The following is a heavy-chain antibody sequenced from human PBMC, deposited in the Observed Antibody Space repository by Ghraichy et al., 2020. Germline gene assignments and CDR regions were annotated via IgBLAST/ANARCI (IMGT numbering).Heavy chain of an antibody. CDR2: INHSGST. J-gene: IGHJ4*02. V-gene: IGHV4-34*01. CDR3: AGPIARWATRGGFDY. D-gene: IGHD5-24*01. CDR1: GGSFSGYY. Sequence: SETLSLTCAVYGGSFSGYYWSWIRQPPGKGLEWIGEINHSGSTNYNPSLKSRVTISVDTSKNQFSLKLSSVTAADTAVYYCAGPIARWATRGGFDYWGQGTLVTVSS.